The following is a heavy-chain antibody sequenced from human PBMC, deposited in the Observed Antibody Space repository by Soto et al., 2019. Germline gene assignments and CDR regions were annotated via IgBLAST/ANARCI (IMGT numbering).Heavy chain of an antibody. D-gene: IGHD3-10*01. V-gene: IGHV3-7*05. CDR1: GFIFSDYW. J-gene: IGHJ4*02. Sequence: GGSLRLSCAASGFIFSDYWMSWVRQAPGKGLEWMATIKPDGSEKYYLDSVKGRFTLSRDNAKNSLHLQMNSLRAEDTALYYCARALGALWFGELIDYWGQGALVTVSS. CDR3: ARALGALWFGELIDY. CDR2: IKPDGSEK.